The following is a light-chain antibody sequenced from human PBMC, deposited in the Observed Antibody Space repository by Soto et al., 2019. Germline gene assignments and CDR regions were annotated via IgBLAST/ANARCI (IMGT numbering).Light chain of an antibody. V-gene: IGKV3-11*01. CDR2: DAS. CDR1: PSVSNS. CDR3: QQRNKWPPVT. J-gene: IGKJ4*01. Sequence: ESVLTQSPATLSLSPGERATLSCRASPSVSNSLAWYQHKTGQAPRLLIYDASNRATGVPTRFSGSGSGTDFTLTISRLEPGDFAVYYCQQRNKWPPVTCRGGTRVEIK.